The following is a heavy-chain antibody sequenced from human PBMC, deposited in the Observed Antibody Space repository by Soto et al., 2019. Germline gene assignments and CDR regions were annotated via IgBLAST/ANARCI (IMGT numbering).Heavy chain of an antibody. Sequence: QVQLQESGPGLVKPSQTLSLTCTVSGGSISSGGYYWSWIRQHPGKGLEWIGYIYYSGSTYYNPSLKSRVTISVDTSKNPFSLKLSSVTAADTAVYYCARSGYSYGYRVAYFDYWGQGTLVTVSS. V-gene: IGHV4-31*03. CDR2: IYYSGST. D-gene: IGHD5-18*01. CDR3: ARSGYSYGYRVAYFDY. CDR1: GGSISSGGYY. J-gene: IGHJ4*02.